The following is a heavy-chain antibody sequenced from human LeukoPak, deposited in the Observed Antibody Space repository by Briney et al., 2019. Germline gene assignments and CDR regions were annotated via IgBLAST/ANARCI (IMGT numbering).Heavy chain of an antibody. D-gene: IGHD5-18*01. Sequence: SETLSLTCAVYGGSFSGYYWSWIRQPPGKGLEWIGEINHSGSTNYNPSLKSRVTISVDTSKNQFSLKLSSVTAADTAVYYCARGNRKRSYGYWGQGTLVTVSS. CDR1: GGSFSGYY. V-gene: IGHV4-34*01. CDR3: ARGNRKRSYGY. CDR2: INHSGST. J-gene: IGHJ4*02.